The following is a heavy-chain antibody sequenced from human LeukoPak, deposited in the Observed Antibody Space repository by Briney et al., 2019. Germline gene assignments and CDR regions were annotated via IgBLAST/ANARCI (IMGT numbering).Heavy chain of an antibody. V-gene: IGHV1-69*04. CDR2: IIPILGIA. Sequence: SVKVSCKASGGTFSSYAISWVRQAPGQGLEWMGRIIPILGIANYAQKFQGRVTITADKSTSTAYMELSSLRPEDTAVYYCATYTHWVAGDVWGQGTTVTVSS. CDR1: GGTFSSYA. J-gene: IGHJ6*02. CDR3: ATYTHWVAGDV. D-gene: IGHD3-16*01.